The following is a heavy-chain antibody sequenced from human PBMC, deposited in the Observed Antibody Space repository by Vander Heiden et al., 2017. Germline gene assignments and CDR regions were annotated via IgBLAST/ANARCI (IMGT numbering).Heavy chain of an antibody. V-gene: IGHV1-2*07. J-gene: IGHJ4*02. CDR1: GYKFIGYY. CDR3: ARGQQWELKPDLYY. CDR2: VNPNSGDT. D-gene: IGHD6-19*01. Sequence: QVHLVQSGAEMKKPGASVKASCETSGYKFIGYYIHWVRQAPGQGLEWMGWVNPNSGDTNYAHKFQGRVTMTRDTSTNTGYMELTWLTSDDTAVYYCARGQQWELKPDLYYWGQGTPVTVSS.